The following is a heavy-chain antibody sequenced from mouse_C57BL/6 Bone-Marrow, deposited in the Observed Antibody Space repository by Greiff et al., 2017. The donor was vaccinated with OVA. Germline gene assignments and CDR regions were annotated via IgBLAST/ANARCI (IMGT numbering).Heavy chain of an antibody. D-gene: IGHD1-1*01. CDR3: ASGLLPFAY. V-gene: IGHV2-6*01. Sequence: QVQLKESGPGLVAPSQSLSITCTVSGFSLTSYGVDWVRQSPGKGLEWLGVIWGVGSTNYNSALKSRLSISKDNSKSQVFLKMNSLQTDDTAMYYCASGLLPFAYWGQGTLVTVSA. CDR2: IWGVGST. J-gene: IGHJ3*01. CDR1: GFSLTSYG.